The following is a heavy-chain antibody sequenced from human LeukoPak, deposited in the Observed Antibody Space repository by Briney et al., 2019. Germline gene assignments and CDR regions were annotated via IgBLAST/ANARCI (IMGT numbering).Heavy chain of an antibody. CDR1: GVSISSYY. J-gene: IGHJ4*02. V-gene: IGHV4-59*01. D-gene: IGHD3-16*01. CDR2: IHSSGST. Sequence: SETLSLTCTVSGVSISSYYWSWVRQPPGKGLEWIGYIHSSGSTNYNPSLNSRVTISVDTSKNQFSLKLSSVTAADTAVYYCARDGGDTHFDYWGQGTLVTVSS. CDR3: ARDGGDTHFDY.